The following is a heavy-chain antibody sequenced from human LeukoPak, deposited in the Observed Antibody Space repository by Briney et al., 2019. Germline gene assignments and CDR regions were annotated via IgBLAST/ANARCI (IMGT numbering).Heavy chain of an antibody. CDR2: IYYSGST. J-gene: IGHJ4*02. CDR1: GGSISSSSYY. Sequence: KTSETLSLTCTVSGGSISSSSYYWGWIRQPPGKGLEWIGSIYYSGSTYYNPSLKSRVTISVDTSKNQFSLKLSSVTAADTAVYYCARDPVLGTQNWGQGTLVTVSS. CDR3: ARDPVLGTQN. V-gene: IGHV4-39*07. D-gene: IGHD2-8*02.